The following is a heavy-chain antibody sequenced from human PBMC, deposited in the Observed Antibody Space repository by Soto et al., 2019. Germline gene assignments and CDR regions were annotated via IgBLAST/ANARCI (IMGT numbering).Heavy chain of an antibody. CDR3: ARGYCSGGSGHPLYYYYGMDF. V-gene: IGHV1-69*13. J-gene: IGHJ6*02. CDR2: IIPIFGTA. CDR1: GGTFSSYA. Sequence: SVKVSCKASGGTFSSYAISWVRQAPGQGLEWVGGIIPIFGTANYAQKFQGRVTITADESTSTAYMELSSLRSEDTAVYYCARGYCSGGSGHPLYYYYGMDFWGQGTTVTVSS. D-gene: IGHD2-15*01.